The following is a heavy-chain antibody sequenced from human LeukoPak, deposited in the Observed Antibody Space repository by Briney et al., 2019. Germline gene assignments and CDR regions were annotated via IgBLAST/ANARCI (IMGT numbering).Heavy chain of an antibody. V-gene: IGHV3-23*01. CDR3: ARELFDFDY. CDR2: ISGSGGST. CDR1: GFTFSTYA. Sequence: GGSLRLSCAASGFTFSTYAMTWVRQAPGKEPEWVSGISGSGGSTYYADSVKGRFTISRDNSKNTLYLQMNSLRAEDTAIYYCARELFDFDYWGQGTLATVSS. D-gene: IGHD3-10*01. J-gene: IGHJ4*02.